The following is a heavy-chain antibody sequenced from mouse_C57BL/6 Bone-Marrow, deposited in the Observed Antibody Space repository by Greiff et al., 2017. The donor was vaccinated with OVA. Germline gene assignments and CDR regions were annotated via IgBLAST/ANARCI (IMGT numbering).Heavy chain of an antibody. Sequence: QVQLQQSGAELMKPGASVKLSCKATGYTFTGYWIEWVKQRPGHGLEWIGEVLPGSGSTNYNEKFKGKATFTADTSSNTAYMQLSSLTTEDSAIYYGASPALLLYWYFDVWGTGTTVTVSS. CDR2: VLPGSGST. CDR1: GYTFTGYW. V-gene: IGHV1-9*01. D-gene: IGHD1-1*01. CDR3: ASPALLLYWYFDV. J-gene: IGHJ1*03.